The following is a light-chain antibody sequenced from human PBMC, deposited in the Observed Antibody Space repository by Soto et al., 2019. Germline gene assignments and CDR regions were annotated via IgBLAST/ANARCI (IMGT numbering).Light chain of an antibody. Sequence: AIQMTQSPSSLSASVGDRVTITCRASQDITNDLGWYQQKQGKAPKLLIYAASSLQSGVPSRFSGSGSGTDFTLTISSLQPEDFATYYCLQDYNYPYTFGQGTKVDIK. CDR2: AAS. CDR1: QDITND. V-gene: IGKV1-6*01. J-gene: IGKJ2*01. CDR3: LQDYNYPYT.